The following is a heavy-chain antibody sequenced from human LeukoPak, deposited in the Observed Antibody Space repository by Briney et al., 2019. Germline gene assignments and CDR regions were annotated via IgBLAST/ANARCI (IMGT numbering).Heavy chain of an antibody. CDR3: ARDHLFRNMLVGLPTD. CDR2: INSDGTST. D-gene: IGHD1-26*01. Sequence: GGSLRLSCAASGFTFSDYLMHWVRQAPGKGLVWVARINSDGTSTRYADSVKGRLTISRDNAKNTLYLQMNSLRAEDTAVYYCARDHLFRNMLVGLPTDWGQGTLVTVSS. J-gene: IGHJ4*02. V-gene: IGHV3-74*01. CDR1: GFTFSDYL.